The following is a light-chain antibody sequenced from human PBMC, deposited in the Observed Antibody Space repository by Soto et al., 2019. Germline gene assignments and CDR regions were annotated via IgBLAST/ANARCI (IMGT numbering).Light chain of an antibody. J-gene: IGKJ1*01. CDR3: QQYGSSGT. CDR1: QSVSTD. CDR2: GAS. Sequence: EVLVTQSPATLSVSPGEGFTLXXRASQSVSTDLAWYQQKPGQASRXLIYGASIRAIGVPDRFSGSGSGTDFTLTISRLEPEDFAVYYCQQYGSSGTFGQGTKVDIK. V-gene: IGKV3-20*01.